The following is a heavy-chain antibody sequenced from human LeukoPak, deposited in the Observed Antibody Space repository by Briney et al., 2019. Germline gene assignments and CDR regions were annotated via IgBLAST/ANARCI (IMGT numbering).Heavy chain of an antibody. CDR2: ISYDGSNK. J-gene: IGHJ4*02. D-gene: IGHD6-19*01. Sequence: GSLRLSCAASGFTFSSYGMHWVRQAPGKGLEWVAVISYDGSNKYYADSVKGRFTISRDNSKNTLYLQMNSLRAEDTAVYYCAKALRQFSSGWYYFDYWGQGTLVTVSS. V-gene: IGHV3-30*18. CDR1: GFTFSSYG. CDR3: AKALRQFSSGWYYFDY.